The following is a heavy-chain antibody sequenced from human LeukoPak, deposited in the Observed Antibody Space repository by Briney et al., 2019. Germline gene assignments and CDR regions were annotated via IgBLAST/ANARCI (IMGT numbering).Heavy chain of an antibody. CDR1: GFTFSSYA. CDR3: ARDRMVRGVIMNDY. Sequence: GGSLRLSCAASGFTFSSYAMSWVRQAPGKGLEWVAVISYDGSNKYYADSVKGRFTISRDNSKNTLYLQMNSLRAEDTAVYYCARDRMVRGVIMNDYWGQGTLVTVSS. D-gene: IGHD3-10*01. V-gene: IGHV3-30*04. CDR2: ISYDGSNK. J-gene: IGHJ4*02.